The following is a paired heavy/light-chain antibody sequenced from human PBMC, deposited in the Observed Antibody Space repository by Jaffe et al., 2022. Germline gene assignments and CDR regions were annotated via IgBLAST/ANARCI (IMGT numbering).Heavy chain of an antibody. CDR2: VRFDGTTK. CDR1: GFTFTNYG. J-gene: IGHJ4*02. V-gene: IGHV3-30*02. D-gene: IGHD5-12*01. Sequence: QVQLVESGGGVVQPGGSLRLSCVASGFTFTNYGIHWVRQAPGKGLEWVAFVRFDGTTKYYADSVRDRFTISRDNSKNTVSLEMSSLRPEDTAVYFCAKGGFSGYDRAYFDYWGQGTLVTVSS. CDR3: AKGGFSGYDRAYFDY.
Light chain of an antibody. CDR2: GAS. J-gene: IGKJ1*01. Sequence: EIVLTQSPGTLSLSPGERATLSCRASQSVTSNYLAWYQQKPGQAPRLLIHGASTRAAGIPDRFSGSGSGTDFTLIISTLEPEDFAVYYCHQYGSPIPWTFGQGTKVEIK. CDR3: HQYGSPIPWT. V-gene: IGKV3-20*01. CDR1: QSVTSNY.